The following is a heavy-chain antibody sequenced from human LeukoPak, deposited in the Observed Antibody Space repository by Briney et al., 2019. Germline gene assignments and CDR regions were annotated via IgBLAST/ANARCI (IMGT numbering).Heavy chain of an antibody. J-gene: IGHJ5*02. CDR3: ARERYGLLWCGEFVPNWFDP. V-gene: IGHV4-30-4*01. CDR2: IYYSGST. D-gene: IGHD3-10*01. CDR1: GGSISSGDYY. Sequence: SETLSLTCTVSGGSISSGDYYWSWIRQPPGKGLEWIGYIYYSGSTYYNPSLKSRVTISVDTSKHQFSLKLSSVTAADTAVYYCARERYGLLWCGEFVPNWFDPWGQGTLVTVSS.